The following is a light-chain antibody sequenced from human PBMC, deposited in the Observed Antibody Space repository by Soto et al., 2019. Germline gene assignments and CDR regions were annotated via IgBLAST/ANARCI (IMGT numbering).Light chain of an antibody. V-gene: IGLV2-18*02. CDR1: NNDVGGYKG. CDR3: FSYTRSDTYV. J-gene: IGLJ1*01. Sequence: QSALTQPPSVAGSPGQSVTISCTGTNNDVGGYKGVSWYQQSPGTAPKLMIYEVSNRPSGVPDRFSGSKSGNTASLTISGLQAEDEADYYCFSYTRSDTYVFGTGTKLTVL. CDR2: EVS.